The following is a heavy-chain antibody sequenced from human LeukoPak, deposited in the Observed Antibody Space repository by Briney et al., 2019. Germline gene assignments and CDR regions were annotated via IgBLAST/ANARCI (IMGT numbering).Heavy chain of an antibody. V-gene: IGHV4-59*01. CDR3: AREAYCGGDCYSGLDY. Sequence: PSETLSLTCTVSGGSISSYYWSWIRQPPGKGLGWIGYIYYSGSTNYNPSLKSRVTISVDTSKNQFSLKLSSVTAADTAVYYCAREAYCGGDCYSGLDYWGQGTLVTVSS. D-gene: IGHD2-21*02. CDR1: GGSISSYY. CDR2: IYYSGST. J-gene: IGHJ4*02.